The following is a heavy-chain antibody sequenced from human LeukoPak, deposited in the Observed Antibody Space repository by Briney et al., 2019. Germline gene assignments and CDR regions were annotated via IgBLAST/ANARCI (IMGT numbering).Heavy chain of an antibody. CDR1: GGSISTYY. V-gene: IGHV4-59*12. D-gene: IGHD6-19*01. CDR3: ARDGRSSGHWWWFDP. J-gene: IGHJ5*02. Sequence: SETLSLTCTVSGGSISTYYWSWIRQPPGKGLEWIGYIYYSGSTNYNPSLKSRVTISVDMSKNQFSLKLSSVTAADTAVYYCARDGRSSGHWWWFDPWGQGTLVTVSS. CDR2: IYYSGST.